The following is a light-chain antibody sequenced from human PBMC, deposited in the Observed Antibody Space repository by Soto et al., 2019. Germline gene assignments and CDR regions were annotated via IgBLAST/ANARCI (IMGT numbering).Light chain of an antibody. CDR2: GAS. CDR1: QSVSNN. CDR3: QQYTYWPPWT. J-gene: IGKJ1*01. V-gene: IGKV3-15*01. Sequence: VMTQSPSTLAVSPGERATLSCRASQSVSNNLAWYQQKPGQAPRLLIYGASTRASGVPARFSGSGSGTEFTLSISSLQYDDFAVYYCQQYTYWPPWTFGQGTKVDIK.